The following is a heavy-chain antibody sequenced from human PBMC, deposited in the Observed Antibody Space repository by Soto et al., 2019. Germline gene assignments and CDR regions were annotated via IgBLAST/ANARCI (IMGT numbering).Heavy chain of an antibody. CDR2: INHSGST. J-gene: IGHJ5*02. D-gene: IGHD3-10*01. CDR3: ESERGVLLWFGEPWFDP. Sequence: QVQLQQWGAGLLKPSETLSLTCAVYGGSFSGYYWSWIRQPPGKGLEWIGEINHSGSTNYNPSLKSRVSMSVDTAKNQFSLKLSSVTAADTAVYYCESERGVLLWFGEPWFDPWGQGTLVTVSS. V-gene: IGHV4-34*01. CDR1: GGSFSGYY.